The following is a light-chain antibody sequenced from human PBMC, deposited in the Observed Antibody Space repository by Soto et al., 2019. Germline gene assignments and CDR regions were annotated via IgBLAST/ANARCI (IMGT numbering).Light chain of an antibody. Sequence: EIVLMQSPGTLSLSPGERATLSCRASQSVSNKYVAWYQQKPGQAPRLLIAGASSRATGIPDRFSGSGSGTDFTLTISRLEPEDFAVYCCQQYGSSPPLTFGGGTKVEIK. CDR1: QSVSNKY. CDR3: QQYGSSPPLT. CDR2: GAS. J-gene: IGKJ4*01. V-gene: IGKV3-20*01.